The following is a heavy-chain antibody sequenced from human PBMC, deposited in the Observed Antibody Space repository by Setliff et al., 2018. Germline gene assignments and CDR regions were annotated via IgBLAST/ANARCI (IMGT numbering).Heavy chain of an antibody. CDR3: AREVIDPVSSDAFDI. CDR2: ISAYTGRA. Sequence: SETLSLTCTVSGGSIRSGNDLWSWLRQSPGKGLEWIAYISAYTGRAYYNPSLQSRAALSADTSKSQFSLRLTSVTAADTAVYYCAREVIDPVSSDAFDIWGQGRMVTVPS. CDR1: GGSIRSGNDL. D-gene: IGHD4-4*01. V-gene: IGHV4-30-4*01. J-gene: IGHJ3*02.